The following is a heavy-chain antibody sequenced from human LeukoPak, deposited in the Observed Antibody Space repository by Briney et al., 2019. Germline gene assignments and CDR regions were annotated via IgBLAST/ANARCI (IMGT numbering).Heavy chain of an antibody. CDR1: GDSISGSNYY. V-gene: IGHV4-39*07. D-gene: IGHD6-13*01. CDR3: ARGYSSSWYLNWFDP. CDR2: IYYSGST. Sequence: SETLSLTCTVSGDSISGSNYYWGWIRQPPGKGLEWIGSIYYSGSTYYNPSLKSQVTISVDTSKNQFSLKLTSVTAADTAVYYCARGYSSSWYLNWFDPWGQGTLVTVSS. J-gene: IGHJ5*02.